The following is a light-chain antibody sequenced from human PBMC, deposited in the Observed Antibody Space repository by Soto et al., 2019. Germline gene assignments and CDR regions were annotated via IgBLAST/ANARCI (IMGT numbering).Light chain of an antibody. CDR2: DAS. Sequence: EIVLTQSPATLSLSPGERATLSCRASQSVSSYLAWYQQKPGQAPRLLIYDASNRATGIPARFSGSGSGTDFTLTISSLEPEDFAVYYCRQRSNWPLPLTFGGGTKVEIK. CDR1: QSVSSY. J-gene: IGKJ4*01. V-gene: IGKV3-11*01. CDR3: RQRSNWPLPLT.